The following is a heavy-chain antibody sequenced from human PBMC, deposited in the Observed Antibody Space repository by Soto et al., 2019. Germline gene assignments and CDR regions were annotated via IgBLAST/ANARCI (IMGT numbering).Heavy chain of an antibody. Sequence: QVQLVESGGGVVQPGRSLRLSCAASGFTFSSYAMHWVRQAPGKGLEWVAVISYDGSNKYYADSVKGRFTISRDNSKNTMYLQMNRLRAEDTAVYYCARDLRRDGYGEIGCWFDPWGTGTLGTVSS. CDR3: ARDLRRDGYGEIGCWFDP. V-gene: IGHV3-30-3*01. CDR1: GFTFSSYA. D-gene: IGHD4-17*01. J-gene: IGHJ5*02. CDR2: ISYDGSNK.